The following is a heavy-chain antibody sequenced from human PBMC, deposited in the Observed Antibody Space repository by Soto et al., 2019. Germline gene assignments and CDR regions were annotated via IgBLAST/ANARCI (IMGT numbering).Heavy chain of an antibody. CDR3: ARLGVVVAARYYYYGMDV. D-gene: IGHD2-15*01. J-gene: IGHJ6*02. Sequence: QVQLVQSGAEVKKPGASVKVSCKASGYTFTSYDINWVRQATGQGLEWMGWMNPNSGNTGYAQKFQGRVTMTRNTSISTAYMELSSLRSEDTAVYYSARLGVVVAARYYYYGMDVWGQGTTVTVSS. V-gene: IGHV1-8*01. CDR1: GYTFTSYD. CDR2: MNPNSGNT.